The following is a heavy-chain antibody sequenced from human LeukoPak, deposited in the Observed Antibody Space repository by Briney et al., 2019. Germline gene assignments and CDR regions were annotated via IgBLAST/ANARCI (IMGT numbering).Heavy chain of an antibody. CDR3: ARLPGLGELSLSFDY. CDR1: GGSISSSSYY. CDR2: IYYSGST. Sequence: PSETLSLTCTVSGGSISSSSYYWGWIRQPPGKGLEWMGSIYYSGSTYYNPSLKRRVTISLDTSKNQFYLKLSSVPAADTAVYYCARLPGLGELSLSFDYWGQGTLVTVSS. V-gene: IGHV4-39*01. D-gene: IGHD3-16*02. J-gene: IGHJ4*02.